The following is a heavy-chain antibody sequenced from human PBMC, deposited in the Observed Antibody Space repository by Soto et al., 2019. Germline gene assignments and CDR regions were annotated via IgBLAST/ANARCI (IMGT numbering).Heavy chain of an antibody. CDR1: GFTFSSYW. CDR3: ARVGYSGYDYVYYYYYMDV. J-gene: IGHJ6*03. Sequence: EVQLVESGGGLVQPGGSLRLSCAASGFTFSSYWMSWVRQAPGKGLEWVANIKQDGSEKYYVDSVKGRFTISRDNAKNSRYLQMNSLRAGDTAVYYCARVGYSGYDYVYYYYYMDVWGKGTPVTVSS. D-gene: IGHD5-12*01. V-gene: IGHV3-7*01. CDR2: IKQDGSEK.